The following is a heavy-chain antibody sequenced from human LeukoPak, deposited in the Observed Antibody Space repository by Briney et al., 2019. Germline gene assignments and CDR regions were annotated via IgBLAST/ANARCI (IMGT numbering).Heavy chain of an antibody. Sequence: SETLSLTCTVSGGSISSSSYYWGWIRQPPGKGLEWIGSIYYSGSTYYNPSLKSRVTMSVDTSKNQFSLKLSSVTAADTAVFYCASMTAVTAFDYWGQGTLVTVSS. D-gene: IGHD4-11*01. J-gene: IGHJ4*02. CDR3: ASMTAVTAFDY. CDR1: GGSISSSSYY. CDR2: IYYSGST. V-gene: IGHV4-39*07.